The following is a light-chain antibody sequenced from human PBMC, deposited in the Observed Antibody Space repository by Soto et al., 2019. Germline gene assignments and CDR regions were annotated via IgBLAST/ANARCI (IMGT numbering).Light chain of an antibody. CDR2: DAS. Sequence: DIQMTQSPSSLSASVGDRVNITCRASRSISTFLNWYQHKPGTAPKLLIYDASRVQSGVPSRFSGSASGTDFTLTIGSRRPEDVATYYCQQSDSIPTFGGGTKVEI. CDR1: RSISTF. J-gene: IGKJ4*01. CDR3: QQSDSIPT. V-gene: IGKV1-39*01.